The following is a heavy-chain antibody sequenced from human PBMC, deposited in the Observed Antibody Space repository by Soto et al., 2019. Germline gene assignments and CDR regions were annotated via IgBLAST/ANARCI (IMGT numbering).Heavy chain of an antibody. J-gene: IGHJ4*02. CDR3: ASGKWSADY. CDR1: GITLSDNY. CDR2: ISNSDYTT. D-gene: IGHD2-8*01. Sequence: QVHLVASGGGLVKPGGSLRLSCVASGITLSDNYMTWIRQAPGKGLEWLSYISNSDYTTYYADSVKGRFTISRDNAKNSLYLQLNGLRVEDTAVYYCASGKWSADYWGQGILVTVSS. V-gene: IGHV3-11*01.